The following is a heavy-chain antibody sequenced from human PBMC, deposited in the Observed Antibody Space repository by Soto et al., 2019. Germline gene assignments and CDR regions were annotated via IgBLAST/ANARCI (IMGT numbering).Heavy chain of an antibody. CDR1: GYTFTSYD. Sequence: QVQLVQSGAEVKKPGASVKVSCKASGYTFTSYDINWVRQAAGQGLEWIGWMNPNSGKAVYAQKFQGRVTMAGNTSISTAYMELSSLRSDDTAVYFCARGLVEVSATYWYFDLWGRGTLVTVSS. D-gene: IGHD2-15*01. CDR3: ARGLVEVSATYWYFDL. V-gene: IGHV1-8*01. CDR2: MNPNSGKA. J-gene: IGHJ2*01.